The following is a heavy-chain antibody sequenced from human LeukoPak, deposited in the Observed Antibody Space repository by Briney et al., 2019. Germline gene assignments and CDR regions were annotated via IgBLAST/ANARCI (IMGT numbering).Heavy chain of an antibody. CDR1: GGCFSGYY. V-gene: IGHV4-34*01. CDR3: ARGPSLDY. CDR2: INHSGST. Sequence: SETLSLTCAVYGGCFSGYYWNWIRQPPGKGLEWIGQINHSGSTNYSPSLKSRVTISVATSKNQFSLKLSSVTAADTAFYFCARGPSLDYWGQGTLVTVSS. J-gene: IGHJ4*02.